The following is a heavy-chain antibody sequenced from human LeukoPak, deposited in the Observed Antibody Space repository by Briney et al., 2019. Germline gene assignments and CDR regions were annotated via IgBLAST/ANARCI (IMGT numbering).Heavy chain of an antibody. D-gene: IGHD2-15*01. Sequence: ASVKVSCKASGYIFTDYAIHWLRQAPGQRPEWMGWMNGGNGNTKYSQKFQVRINLIRDTSAATAYMELSSLRHDGLDVYYCARGRGTSGSNRHFYYYYMDVWGKGTTVTVSS. V-gene: IGHV1-3*01. J-gene: IGHJ6*03. CDR1: GYIFTDYA. CDR2: MNGGNGNT. CDR3: ARGRGTSGSNRHFYYYYMDV.